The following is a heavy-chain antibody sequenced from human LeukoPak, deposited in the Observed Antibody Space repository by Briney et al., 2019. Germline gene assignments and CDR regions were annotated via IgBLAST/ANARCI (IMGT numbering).Heavy chain of an antibody. CDR3: AREVNYGGNSGDYYFDH. V-gene: IGHV1-18*01. Sequence: ASVKVSCKASGYTFTSYGISWVRQAAGQGLEWMGWISAYNGNTNYAQKLQGRVTMTTDTSTSTAYMELRSLRSDDTAVYYCAREVNYGGNSGDYYFDHWGQGTLVTVSS. J-gene: IGHJ4*02. CDR1: GYTFTSYG. CDR2: ISAYNGNT. D-gene: IGHD4-23*01.